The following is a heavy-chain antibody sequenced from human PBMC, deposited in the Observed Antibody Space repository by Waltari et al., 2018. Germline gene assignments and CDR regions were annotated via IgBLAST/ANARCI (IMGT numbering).Heavy chain of an antibody. CDR3: ARDTLAARFGWFDP. V-gene: IGHV1-69*01. CDR2: IIPIFGTE. CDR1: GGTFSSYA. J-gene: IGHJ5*02. Sequence: QVQLVQSGAAVKKPGCSVKVSCKASGGTFSSYAIRWLRQAPGQGLEWMGGIIPIFGTENYAQKFQGRVTITADESTSTAYMELSSLRSEDTAVYYCARDTLAARFGWFDPWGQGTLVTVSS. D-gene: IGHD6-6*01.